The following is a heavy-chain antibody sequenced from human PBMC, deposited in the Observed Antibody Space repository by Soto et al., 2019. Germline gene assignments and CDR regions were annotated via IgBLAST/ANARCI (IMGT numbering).Heavy chain of an antibody. V-gene: IGHV1-18*01. CDR3: ARGFFYHGSDSRVYSFDDFNF. J-gene: IGHJ3*01. CDR2: ISAHTGSS. D-gene: IGHD3-22*01. CDR1: GYTFTSSG. Sequence: QVQLVQSGAEVKKPGASVKVSCKASGYTFTSSGMSWVRQAPGQGLERMGWISAHTGSSEYAQRFHGRGTMTTNRATSTAYMEVRSLRSDDTAVYYCARGFFYHGSDSRVYSFDDFNFWGAGTLVTVSS.